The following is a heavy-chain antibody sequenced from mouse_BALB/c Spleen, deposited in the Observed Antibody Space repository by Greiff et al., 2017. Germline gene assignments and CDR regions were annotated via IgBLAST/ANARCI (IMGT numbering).Heavy chain of an antibody. D-gene: IGHD1-1*01. Sequence: VQLKQSGAELVKPGASVKLSCKASGYTFTSYYMYWVKQRPGQGLEWIGEINPSNGGTNFNEKFKSKATLTVDKSSSTAYMQLSSLTSEDSAVYYCTRGYYGSRGYFDVWGAGTTVTVSS. CDR2: INPSNGGT. V-gene: IGHV1S81*02. CDR1: GYTFTSYY. CDR3: TRGYYGSRGYFDV. J-gene: IGHJ1*01.